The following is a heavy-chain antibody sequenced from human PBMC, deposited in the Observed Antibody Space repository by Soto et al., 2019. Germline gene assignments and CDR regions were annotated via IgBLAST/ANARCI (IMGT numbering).Heavy chain of an antibody. CDR2: INPSGGST. Sequence: QVQLVQSGAEVKKPGASVKVSCEASGYTFTSYYMHWVRQAPGQGLEWMGIINPSGGSTSYAQKFQGRVTMTRDTSTSTVYMELSSLRSEDTAVYYCARGAHCTNGVCYNGWFDPWGQGTLVTVSS. D-gene: IGHD2-8*01. J-gene: IGHJ5*02. V-gene: IGHV1-46*01. CDR3: ARGAHCTNGVCYNGWFDP. CDR1: GYTFTSYY.